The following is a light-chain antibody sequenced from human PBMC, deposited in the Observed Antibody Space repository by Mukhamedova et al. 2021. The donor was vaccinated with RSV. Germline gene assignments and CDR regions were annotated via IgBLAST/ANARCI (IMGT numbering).Light chain of an antibody. CDR1: SVSSN. CDR3: QQYNNWPPWT. CDR2: GAS. J-gene: IGKJ1*01. V-gene: IGKV3-15*01. Sequence: SVSSNLAWYQQKPGLAPRLLIYGASTRATGIPARFSGSGSGTEFTLTISSLQSEDFAVYYCQQYNNWPPWTFGQGTKVEIK.